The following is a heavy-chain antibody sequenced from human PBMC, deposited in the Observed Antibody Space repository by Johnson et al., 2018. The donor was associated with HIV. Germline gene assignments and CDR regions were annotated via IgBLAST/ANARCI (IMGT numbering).Heavy chain of an antibody. CDR2: IYSDGSDT. J-gene: IGHJ3*01. D-gene: IGHD2-2*01. V-gene: IGHV3-74*03. CDR1: DFTFTNNA. CDR3: SRRSTRSDGFDL. Sequence: MQLVESGGGVVQPGRSLRLSCAASDFTFTNNAIHWVRQAPGKGLVWVARIYSDGSDTAYADSVKGRFTISRDNAKKTLYLQMNSLRAEDTAVYYCSRRSTRSDGFDLWGQGTVVTVSS.